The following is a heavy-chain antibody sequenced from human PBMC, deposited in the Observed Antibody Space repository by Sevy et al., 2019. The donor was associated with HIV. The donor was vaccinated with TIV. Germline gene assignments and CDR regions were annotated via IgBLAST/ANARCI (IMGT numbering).Heavy chain of an antibody. J-gene: IGHJ4*02. V-gene: IGHV3-33*01. CDR3: ARGGYYYDNAAYYALDS. CDR1: GVTFSNYA. D-gene: IGHD3-22*01. Sequence: GGSLRLSCAATGVTFSNYAMHWVRQAPGKGMEWVAIIWSDGAYQYHGDSVKGRFTISRDNTKNTLYLQMNNVRVEDTAVYYCARGGYYYDNAAYYALDSWGQGILVTVSS. CDR2: IWSDGAYQ.